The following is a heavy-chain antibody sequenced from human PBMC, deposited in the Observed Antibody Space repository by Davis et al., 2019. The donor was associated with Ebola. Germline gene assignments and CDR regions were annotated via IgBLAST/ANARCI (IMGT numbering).Heavy chain of an antibody. J-gene: IGHJ6*03. Sequence: GESLKISCAASGFTFSGSAMHWVRQASGKGLEWVGRIRSKANSYATAYAASVKGRFTISRDDSKNTAYLQMNSLKTEDTAVYYCTRPAAGYCYYYYMDVWGKGTTVTVSS. V-gene: IGHV3-73*01. D-gene: IGHD6-13*01. CDR1: GFTFSGSA. CDR3: TRPAAGYCYYYYMDV. CDR2: IRSKANSYAT.